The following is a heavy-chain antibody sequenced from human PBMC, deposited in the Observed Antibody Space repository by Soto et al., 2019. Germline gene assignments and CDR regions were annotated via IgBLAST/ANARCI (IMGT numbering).Heavy chain of an antibody. V-gene: IGHV1-69*06. D-gene: IGHD6-13*01. CDR1: GGTFSNFG. J-gene: IGHJ5*02. CDR3: AKDVGFQQLLFVFET. CDR2: IIPIFASS. Sequence: QVQLVQSGAEVKKPGSSVRVSCKASGGTFSNFGFSWVRQAPGQGLEWMGGIIPIFASSNYAQKFQGRRTITADKSTSTAYMDLSILRSEDTAVYFCAKDVGFQQLLFVFETWGQGTLVTVSS.